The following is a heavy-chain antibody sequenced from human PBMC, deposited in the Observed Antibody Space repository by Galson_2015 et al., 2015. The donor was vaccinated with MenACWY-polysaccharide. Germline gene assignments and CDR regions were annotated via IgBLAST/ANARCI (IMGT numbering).Heavy chain of an antibody. CDR3: ARIIARKYTFADS. J-gene: IGHJ4*02. V-gene: IGHV1-8*01. Sequence: SVQVSCKASGYTFTSYDINWVRQATGQGLEWMGWMNPNSGNTGYAQKCQGRVTMTSSSAMSAAFMELSSLRSEDTAVYYCARIIARKYTFADSWGQGTLVTVS. D-gene: IGHD2-21*01. CDR1: GYTFTSYD. CDR2: MNPNSGNT.